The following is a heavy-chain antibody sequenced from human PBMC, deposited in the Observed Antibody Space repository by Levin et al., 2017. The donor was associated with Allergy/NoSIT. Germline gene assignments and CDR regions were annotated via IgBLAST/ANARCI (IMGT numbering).Heavy chain of an antibody. Sequence: SLKISCAASGFTFDDYAMHWVRQAPGKGLEWVSGISWNSGSIGYADSLKGRFTISRDNAKNSLYLQMNSLRTEDTALYYCARDTIGLPDAFDIWGQGTMVIVSS. J-gene: IGHJ3*02. CDR2: ISWNSGSI. V-gene: IGHV3-9*01. CDR3: ARDTIGLPDAFDI. CDR1: GFTFDDYA. D-gene: IGHD3-10*01.